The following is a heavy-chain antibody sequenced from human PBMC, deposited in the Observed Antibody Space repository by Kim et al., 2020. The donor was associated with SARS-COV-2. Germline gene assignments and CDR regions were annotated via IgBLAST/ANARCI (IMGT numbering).Heavy chain of an antibody. J-gene: IGHJ4*02. CDR2: IIPILGIA. Sequence: SVKVSCKTSGGTFSSYAISWVRQAPGQGLEWMGRIIPILGIANYAQKFQGRVTITADKSTSTAYMELSSLRSEDTAMYYCARERGVGATHFDFWGQGTL. V-gene: IGHV1-69*04. CDR1: GGTFSSYA. D-gene: IGHD1-26*01. CDR3: ARERGVGATHFDF.